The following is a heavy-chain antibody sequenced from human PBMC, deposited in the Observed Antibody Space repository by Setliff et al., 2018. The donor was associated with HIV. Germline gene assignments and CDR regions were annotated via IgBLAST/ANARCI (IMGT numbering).Heavy chain of an antibody. V-gene: IGHV4-4*08. CDR1: DDPINSFY. J-gene: IGHJ4*02. D-gene: IGHD6-19*01. CDR2: IYTSGST. Sequence: PSETLSLTCTVSDDPINSFYWSWIRQPPGKGLEWIGYIYTSGSTNYNPSLESRVTMSLDTSKNHFSLELSSVTAADTAVYYCAREPGSGWYYFDNWGQGTLVTVSS. CDR3: AREPGSGWYYFDN.